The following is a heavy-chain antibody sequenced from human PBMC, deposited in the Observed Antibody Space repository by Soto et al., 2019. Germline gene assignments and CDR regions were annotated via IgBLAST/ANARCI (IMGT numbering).Heavy chain of an antibody. D-gene: IGHD5-18*01. J-gene: IGHJ4*01. CDR1: GFTFGDHY. CDR2: SRDKAQGYST. CDR3: VRATFFSYSSGYTRCFDY. V-gene: IGHV3-72*01. Sequence: GGYLRLSCAGYGFTFGDHYIDWVRQAPGRGLEWVGRSRDKAQGYSTAYAASVKGRFTTSRDESQNSVYLQMPSLKPEDSAVYYCVRATFFSYSSGYTRCFDYWGHGTLVTVSS.